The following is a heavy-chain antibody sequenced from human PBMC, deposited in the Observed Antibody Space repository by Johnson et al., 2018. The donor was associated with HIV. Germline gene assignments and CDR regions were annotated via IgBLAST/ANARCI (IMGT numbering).Heavy chain of an antibody. V-gene: IGHV3-33*01. J-gene: IGHJ3*02. CDR2: IWPDGSNR. Sequence: QVQLVESGGDVVQPGTSLRLSCEASGLILSGYGLHWVRQAPGKGLEWVAVIWPDGSNRYYADSVKGRFTISRDNSKNTLYLQMNSLRTWDTAVYYCARGGGCGGDCYSGYDAFDIWGQGTMVTVSS. CDR1: GLILSGYG. CDR3: ARGGGCGGDCYSGYDAFDI. D-gene: IGHD2-21*02.